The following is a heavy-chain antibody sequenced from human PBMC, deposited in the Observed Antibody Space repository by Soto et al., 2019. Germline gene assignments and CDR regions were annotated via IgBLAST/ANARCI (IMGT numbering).Heavy chain of an antibody. Sequence: GASVKVSCKASGGTFSSYAISWVRQAPGQGLEWMGGIIPIFGTANYAQKFQGRVTITADKSTGTAYMELSSLRSEDTAVYYCARGTIFGVVNYGMDVWGQGTTVTVSS. V-gene: IGHV1-69*06. D-gene: IGHD3-3*01. CDR1: GGTFSSYA. CDR3: ARGTIFGVVNYGMDV. CDR2: IIPIFGTA. J-gene: IGHJ6*02.